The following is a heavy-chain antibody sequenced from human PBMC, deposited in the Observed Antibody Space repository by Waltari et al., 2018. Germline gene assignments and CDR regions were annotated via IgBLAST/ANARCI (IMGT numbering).Heavy chain of an antibody. Sequence: QVQLVQSGAEVKKPGASVKVSCKASGYTFTSYDINWVRQATGQGLEWMGCINANSGNTGYAQKFQCRGTMTRNTSISTAYMELSSLRSEDTAVYYCETMVRGGIWDYWGQGTLVTVSS. CDR1: GYTFTSYD. D-gene: IGHD3-10*01. CDR3: ETMVRGGIWDY. J-gene: IGHJ4*02. V-gene: IGHV1-8*01. CDR2: INANSGNT.